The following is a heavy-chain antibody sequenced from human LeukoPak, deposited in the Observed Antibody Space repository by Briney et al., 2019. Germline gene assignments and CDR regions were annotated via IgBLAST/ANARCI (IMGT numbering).Heavy chain of an antibody. D-gene: IGHD3-22*01. CDR1: GFTFSSYS. CDR2: ISSSSSYI. J-gene: IGHJ4*02. V-gene: IGHV3-21*01. Sequence: KSGGSLRLSCAASGFTFSSYSMNWVRQAPGKGLEWVSSISSSSSYIYYADSVKGRFTISRDNAKSSLYLQMNSLRAEDTAGYYCARSYYYDSSGDNFDYWGQGTLVTVSS. CDR3: ARSYYYDSSGDNFDY.